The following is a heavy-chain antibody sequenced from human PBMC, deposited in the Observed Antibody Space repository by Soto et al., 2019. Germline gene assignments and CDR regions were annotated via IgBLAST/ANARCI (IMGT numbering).Heavy chain of an antibody. CDR2: IKEDGSEK. V-gene: IGHV3-7*01. J-gene: IGHJ4*02. Sequence: GSLRLSCAASGFSLSHHWMRWVRQAPGKGLEWVASIKEDGSEKKHLDSVKGRFTISRDNSKNTVNLQMNSLRAEDTAVYYCARDPWAADYWGQGTLVTVS. CDR1: GFSLSHHW. CDR3: ARDPWAADY. D-gene: IGHD3-16*01.